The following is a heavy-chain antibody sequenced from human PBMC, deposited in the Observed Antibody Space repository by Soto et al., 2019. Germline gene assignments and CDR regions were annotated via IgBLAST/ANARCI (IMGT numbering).Heavy chain of an antibody. D-gene: IGHD2-2*01. CDR1: GGSISNDNW. Sequence: SETLSLTCAVSGGSISNDNWWSWVRQAPGKGLEWIGEIYYSGTSNYNPSLKNRVTISIDKSQNQFSLNLNSVTAADTAVYYCAAYASGRRGWFDPWGQGTLVTVSS. CDR2: IYYSGTS. J-gene: IGHJ5*02. CDR3: AAYASGRRGWFDP. V-gene: IGHV4-4*02.